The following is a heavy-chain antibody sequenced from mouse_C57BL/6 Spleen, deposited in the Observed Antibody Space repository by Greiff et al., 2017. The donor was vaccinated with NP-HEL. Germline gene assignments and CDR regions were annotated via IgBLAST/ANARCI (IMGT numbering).Heavy chain of an antibody. J-gene: IGHJ2*01. V-gene: IGHV1-42*01. CDR2: INPSTGGT. D-gene: IGHD1-1*01. Sequence: EVQLQQSGPELVEPGASVKISCKASGYSFTGYYMNWVKQSPEKSLEWIGEINPSTGGTTYNQKFKAKATLTVDKSSSTAYMQLKSLTSEDSAVYYCARPTVESFDYWGQGTTLTVSS. CDR3: ARPTVESFDY. CDR1: GYSFTGYY.